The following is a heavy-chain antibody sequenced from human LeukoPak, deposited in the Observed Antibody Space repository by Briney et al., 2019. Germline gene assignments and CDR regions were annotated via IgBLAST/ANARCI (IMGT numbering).Heavy chain of an antibody. D-gene: IGHD3-22*01. CDR2: IKQDGSEK. V-gene: IGHV3-7*03. J-gene: IGHJ4*02. CDR1: GFTFSSYW. Sequence: QPGRSLRLSCAVSGFTFSSYWMSWVRQAPGKGLEWVANIKQDGSEKYYVDSVKGRFTISRDNSKNTLYLQMNSLRAEDTAVYYCAKDGYYDSSGYSGSDFDYWGQGTLVTVSS. CDR3: AKDGYYDSSGYSGSDFDY.